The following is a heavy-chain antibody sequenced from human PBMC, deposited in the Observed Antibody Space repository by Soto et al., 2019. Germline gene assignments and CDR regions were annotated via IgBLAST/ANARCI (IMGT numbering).Heavy chain of an antibody. V-gene: IGHV4-39*01. D-gene: IGHD6-13*01. CDR3: ARGSGARSWYLALGP. Sequence: PSETLSLTCTVSGGSISGSSYSWGCIPKPPGKGLEWIGSIYYSGRTYYNPSLKSRVTISVDTSKNQFSLKLSSVTAADTAVYYCARGSGARSWYLALGPWGQGTLVTVSS. CDR1: GGSISGSSYS. J-gene: IGHJ5*02. CDR2: IYYSGRT.